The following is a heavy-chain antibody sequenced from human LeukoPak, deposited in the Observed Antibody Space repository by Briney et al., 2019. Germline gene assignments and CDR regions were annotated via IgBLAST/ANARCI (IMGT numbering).Heavy chain of an antibody. Sequence: GGSLRLSCAASGFSFSSYAMSSVPQTPGKGLEWVSAISGSGGNRCYADAVQGRFTISRDNSRTSLYLQMNSLRAEDTAVYYCAKAAVGYSYGWVWGEGTLVTVSS. CDR1: GFSFSSYA. CDR2: ISGSGGNR. CDR3: AKAAVGYSYGWV. J-gene: IGHJ4*02. D-gene: IGHD5-18*01. V-gene: IGHV3-23*01.